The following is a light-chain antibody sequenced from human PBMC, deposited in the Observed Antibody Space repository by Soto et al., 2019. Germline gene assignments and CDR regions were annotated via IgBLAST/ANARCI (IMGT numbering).Light chain of an antibody. J-gene: IGLJ2*01. CDR3: NSYISTSTPRA. CDR1: SSDIGGSNY. CDR2: NVS. V-gene: IGLV2-14*01. Sequence: QSAPTQPASVSGSPGQSITISCTGTSSDIGGSNYVSWYQQHPGEAPKLIIYNVSNRPSGVSNRFSGSKSGNTASLTISGLQAEDEADYYCNSYISTSTPRAFGGGIKLTVL.